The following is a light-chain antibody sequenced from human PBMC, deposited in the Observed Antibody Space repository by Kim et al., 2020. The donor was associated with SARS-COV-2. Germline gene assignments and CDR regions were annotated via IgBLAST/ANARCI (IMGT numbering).Light chain of an antibody. V-gene: IGKV2-30*02. CDR1: QSRRHSDGNTY. CDR2: KVS. J-gene: IGKJ1*01. Sequence: PACIACRYSQSRRHSDGNTYLIWYQQRPGQSPRRLIYKVSNRDSGVTDRFRGSGSGTGFTVKISRVEAEDVGVYYCMQSTHWPHTFGQGSKVDI. CDR3: MQSTHWPHT.